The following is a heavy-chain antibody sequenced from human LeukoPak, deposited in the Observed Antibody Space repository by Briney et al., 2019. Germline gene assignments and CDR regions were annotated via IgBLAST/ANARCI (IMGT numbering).Heavy chain of an antibody. CDR3: ARDGPWGAVVDY. CDR2: ISSSSSYI. D-gene: IGHD6-19*01. V-gene: IGHV3-21*01. J-gene: IGHJ4*02. Sequence: GGSLILSCAASGFTFNSYSMNWVRQAPGKGLEWVSSISSSSSYIYYADSVKGRFTISRDNAKNSLYLQMNSLRAEDTAVYYCARDGPWGAVVDYWGQGTLVTVSS. CDR1: GFTFNSYS.